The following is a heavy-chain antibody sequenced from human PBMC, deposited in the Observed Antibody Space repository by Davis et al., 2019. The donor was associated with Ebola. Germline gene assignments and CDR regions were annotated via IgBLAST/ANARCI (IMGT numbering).Heavy chain of an antibody. CDR3: ARQAARTKGPWWFDP. D-gene: IGHD6-6*01. CDR1: GFTFSSYG. CDR2: ISYDGSNK. V-gene: IGHV3-30*03. Sequence: GGSLRLSCAASGFTFSSYGMHWVRQAPGKGLEWVAVISYDGSNKYYADSVKGRFTISRDNSKNTLYLQMNSLRAEDTAVYYCARQAARTKGPWWFDPWGQGTLVTVSS. J-gene: IGHJ5*02.